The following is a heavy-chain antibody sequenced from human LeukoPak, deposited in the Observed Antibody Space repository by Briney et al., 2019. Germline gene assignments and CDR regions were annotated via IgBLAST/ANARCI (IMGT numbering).Heavy chain of an antibody. J-gene: IGHJ3*02. D-gene: IGHD7-27*01. CDR2: IYYSGST. CDR3: ARERAGDVDAFDI. V-gene: IGHV4-59*01. Sequence: SETLSLTCTVSGGSISSYYWSWIRQPPGKGLEWIGYIYYSGSTNYNPSLKGRVTISVDTSKNQFSLKLSSVTAADTAVYYCARERAGDVDAFDIWGQGTMVTVSS. CDR1: GGSISSYY.